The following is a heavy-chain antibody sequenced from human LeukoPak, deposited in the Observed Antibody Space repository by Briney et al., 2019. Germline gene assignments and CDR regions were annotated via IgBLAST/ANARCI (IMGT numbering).Heavy chain of an antibody. V-gene: IGHV3-11*05. J-gene: IGHJ6*02. Sequence: KTGGSLRLSCAASGFTFSDFYMNWVRQAPGKGLEWVSYISSHSSYTYYADSVKGRFTISRDNSKNTLYLQMNSLRAEDTAVYYCAREKHHSSSWSGYYYYGMDVWGQGTTVTVSS. D-gene: IGHD6-13*01. CDR3: AREKHHSSSWSGYYYYGMDV. CDR2: ISSHSSYT. CDR1: GFTFSDFY.